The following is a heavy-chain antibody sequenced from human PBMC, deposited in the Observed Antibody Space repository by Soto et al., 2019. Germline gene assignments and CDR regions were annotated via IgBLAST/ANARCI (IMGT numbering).Heavy chain of an antibody. CDR1: GGSISSYY. D-gene: IGHD4-4*01. J-gene: IGHJ6*02. V-gene: IGHV4-59*08. CDR2: IYYSGST. CDR3: ARYSENYYDGMDV. Sequence: SETLSLTCPVSGGSISSYYWSWIRQPPGKGLELIGYIYYSGSTNYNPSLKSRVTISIDTWKKQFSLKLTSVTAADTAMYCCARYSENYYDGMDVGGQGTTVNVSS.